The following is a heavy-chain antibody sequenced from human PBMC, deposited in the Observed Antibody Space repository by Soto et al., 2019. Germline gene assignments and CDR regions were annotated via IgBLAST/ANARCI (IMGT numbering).Heavy chain of an antibody. V-gene: IGHV1-69*06. CDR1: GGTFSSYA. CDR2: IIPIFGTA. CDR3: ARDGYFDYYYYYYGMDV. Sequence: QVQLVQSGAEVKKPGSSVKVSCKASGGTFSSYAISWVRQAPGQGLEWMGGIIPIFGTANYAQKFQGRVTITADKSTSTAYMELSSLRSEDTAVYYCARDGYFDYYYYYYGMDVWGQGTTVTVSS. J-gene: IGHJ6*02. D-gene: IGHD3-9*01.